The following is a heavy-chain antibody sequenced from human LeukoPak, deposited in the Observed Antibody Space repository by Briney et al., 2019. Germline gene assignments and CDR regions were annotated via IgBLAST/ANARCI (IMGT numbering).Heavy chain of an antibody. CDR2: IYSGGST. V-gene: IGHV3-53*01. Sequence: PGGSLRLSRAASGFTVSSNYMSWVRQAPGKGLEWVSVIYSGGSTYYADSVKGRFTISRDNSKNTLYLQMNSLRAEDTAVYYCARDARDIVVVPAAPYYYYYMDVWGKGTTVTVSS. J-gene: IGHJ6*03. D-gene: IGHD2-2*01. CDR3: ARDARDIVVVPAAPYYYYYMDV. CDR1: GFTVSSNY.